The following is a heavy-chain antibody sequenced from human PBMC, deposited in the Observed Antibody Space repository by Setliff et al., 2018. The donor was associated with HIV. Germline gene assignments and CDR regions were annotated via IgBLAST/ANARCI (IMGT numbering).Heavy chain of an antibody. CDR3: ARHDVASCGGDCRWPKAFDI. D-gene: IGHD2-21*01. CDR2: IYPSGTI. V-gene: IGHV4-4*07. CDR1: AASIRNSY. Sequence: SETLSLTCTVSAASIRNSYWTWIRQPAGKGLEWIGRIYPSGTINYNPSLKSRVTMSVDTSKNQFSLRLTSVSAADTALYYCARHDVASCGGDCRWPKAFDIWGQGTMVTVSS. J-gene: IGHJ3*02.